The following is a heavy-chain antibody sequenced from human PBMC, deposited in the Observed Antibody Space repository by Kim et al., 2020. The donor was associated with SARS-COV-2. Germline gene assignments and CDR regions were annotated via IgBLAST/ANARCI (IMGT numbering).Heavy chain of an antibody. D-gene: IGHD3-10*01. Sequence: SETLSLTCAVYGGSFSGYYWSWIRQPPGKGLEWIGEINHSGSTNYNPSLKSRVTISVDTSKNQFSLKLSSVTAADTAVYYCASEVDYHGSGSNWGQGTLVTVSS. V-gene: IGHV4-34*01. CDR1: GGSFSGYY. CDR3: ASEVDYHGSGSN. CDR2: INHSGST. J-gene: IGHJ4*02.